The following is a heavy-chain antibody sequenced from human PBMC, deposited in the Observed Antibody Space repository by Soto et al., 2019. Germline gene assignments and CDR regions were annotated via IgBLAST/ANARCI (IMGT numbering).Heavy chain of an antibody. CDR1: GVSLNSGHYY. Sequence: SETLSLTCSVSGVSLNSGHYYWVWVRQSPGKGLAWIASVYYDESTYYNPSLKSRVTISIDKPRNQFSLTLKSVTAADTAVYYCGKVMIGATRHADVDSWGQGARVTVSS. D-gene: IGHD2-15*01. CDR2: VYYDEST. CDR3: GKVMIGATRHADVDS. J-gene: IGHJ4*02. V-gene: IGHV4-39*01.